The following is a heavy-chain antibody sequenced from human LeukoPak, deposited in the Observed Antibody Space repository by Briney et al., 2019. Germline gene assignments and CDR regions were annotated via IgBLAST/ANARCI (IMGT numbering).Heavy chain of an antibody. CDR1: GGSIRSSYYY. Sequence: SETLSLTCTVSGGSIRSSYYYWGWIRQPPGKGLEWIGSIYDSGSTYYNPSLKSRVTISVDTSKNQFSLKLNSVTAADTAVYYCARAVSSGYYYVDYWGQGTLVAVSS. V-gene: IGHV4-39*07. CDR3: ARAVSSGYYYVDY. J-gene: IGHJ4*02. CDR2: IYDSGST. D-gene: IGHD3-22*01.